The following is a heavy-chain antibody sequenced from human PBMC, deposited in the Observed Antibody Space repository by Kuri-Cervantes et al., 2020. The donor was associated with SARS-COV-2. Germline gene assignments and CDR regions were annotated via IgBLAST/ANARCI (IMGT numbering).Heavy chain of an antibody. CDR3: VKDVGYGDLAFGY. CDR2: ISSNGGST. CDR1: GFTFGSYA. V-gene: IGHV3-64D*08. D-gene: IGHD4-17*01. Sequence: GESLKISCAASGFTFGSYAMNWVRQAPGKGLEYVSAISSNGGSTYYADSVKGRFTISRDNSKNTLYLQMSSLRAEDTAVYYCVKDVGYGDLAFGYWGQGTLVTVSS. J-gene: IGHJ4*02.